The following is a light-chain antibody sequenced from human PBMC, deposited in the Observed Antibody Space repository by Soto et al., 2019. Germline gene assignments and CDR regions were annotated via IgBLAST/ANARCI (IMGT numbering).Light chain of an antibody. Sequence: DIVMTQSPDSLAVSLGERATINCKSSQSVLYNSNNKSYLAWYQQKPGQPPKLLIYWASTRESGVPDRFSGSGSGTDFTLTISSLQAEDVAVYYCQQYYGSPFTFGPGTKVDIK. CDR3: QQYYGSPFT. V-gene: IGKV4-1*01. CDR2: WAS. CDR1: QSVLYNSNNKSY. J-gene: IGKJ3*01.